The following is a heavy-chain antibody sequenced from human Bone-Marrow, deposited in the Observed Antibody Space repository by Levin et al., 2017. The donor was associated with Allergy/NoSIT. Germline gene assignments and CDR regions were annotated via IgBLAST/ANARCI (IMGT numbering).Heavy chain of an antibody. V-gene: IGHV5-51*01. CDR2: IFPRDSDT. D-gene: IGHD3/OR15-3a*01. J-gene: IGHJ4*02. Sequence: GESLKISCEGFGYTFATSWIAWVRQVSGKGLEWMGIIFPRDSDTTYSPSFQGHVTISVDKSVNKAFLHWSSLKSSDSAMYYCARGTTVYYDFWGQGTLVTVSS. CDR1: GYTFATSW. CDR3: ARGTTVYYDF.